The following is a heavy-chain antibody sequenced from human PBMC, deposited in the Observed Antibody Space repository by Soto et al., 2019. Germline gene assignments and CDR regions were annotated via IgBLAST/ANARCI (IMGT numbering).Heavy chain of an antibody. CDR1: GFSVTDS. V-gene: IGHV3-11*01. J-gene: IGHJ5*02. Sequence: QVQVVESGGGLVKPGGSLRLSCEVSGFSVTDSMSWIRQAPGKGLEWVAYISDRGTTIFYADSVRGRFTISRDSAQNSLFLVMDSLIVDDTAIYYCARVVGLHPHTWFDPWGQGTLVTVSS. CDR2: ISDRGTTI. CDR3: ARVVGLHPHTWFDP.